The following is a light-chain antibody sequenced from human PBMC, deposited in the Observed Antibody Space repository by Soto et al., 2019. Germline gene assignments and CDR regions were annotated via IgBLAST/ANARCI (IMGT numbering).Light chain of an antibody. CDR2: KAS. CDR1: QSISSW. Sequence: DIQMTQSPSTLSASVGDRVTITCRASQSISSWLAWYQQKPGRAPKLLIYKASSLETGVPSRFSGSGSGTEFTLIISSLQPDDFASYYCQQYGSSSPWTFGQGTKVEI. V-gene: IGKV1-5*03. J-gene: IGKJ1*01. CDR3: QQYGSSSPWT.